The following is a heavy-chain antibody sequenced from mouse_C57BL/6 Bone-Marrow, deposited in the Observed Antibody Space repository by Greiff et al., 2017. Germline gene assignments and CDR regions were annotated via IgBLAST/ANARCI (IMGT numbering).Heavy chain of an antibody. D-gene: IGHD1-1*01. Sequence: EVKLMESGGGLVQPGGSLSLSCAASGFTFTDYYMSWVRQPPGKALEWLGFIRNKANGYTTEYSASVKGRFTISRDNSPSILYLQMNALGAEDSATFYSARFYSSSYWYFDVWGTGTPVTVSS. CDR2: IRNKANGYTT. V-gene: IGHV7-3*01. CDR1: GFTFTDYY. J-gene: IGHJ1*03. CDR3: ARFYSSSYWYFDV.